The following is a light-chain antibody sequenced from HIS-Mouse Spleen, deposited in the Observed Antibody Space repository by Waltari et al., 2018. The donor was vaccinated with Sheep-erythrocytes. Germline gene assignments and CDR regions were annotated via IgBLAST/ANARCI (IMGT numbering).Light chain of an antibody. J-gene: IGKJ4*01. CDR2: WAS. Sequence: EIVLTQSPDSLAVSLGERATINCKSSQSVLYSSNNKNYLAWYQQKPGQPPKLLIYWASTRESGFPDRFSGSGSGTDFTLTISSLQAEDVAVYYCQQYYSTPLTFGGGTKVEIK. CDR3: QQYYSTPLT. CDR1: QSVLYSSNNKNY. V-gene: IGKV4-1*01.